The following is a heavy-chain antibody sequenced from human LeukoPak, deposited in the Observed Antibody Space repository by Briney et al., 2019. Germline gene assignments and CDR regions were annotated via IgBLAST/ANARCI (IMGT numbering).Heavy chain of an antibody. Sequence: GGSLRLSCTASGFTFSTYGMHWVRQAPGKGLEWVAVISYDGINKYYADSVKGRFTISRDNSKNTLYLQMNSLRAEDTAVYYCAKGGRYCGGDCQYYFDYWGQGTLVTVSS. J-gene: IGHJ4*02. CDR2: ISYDGINK. CDR3: AKGGRYCGGDCQYYFDY. CDR1: GFTFSTYG. V-gene: IGHV3-30*18. D-gene: IGHD2-21*01.